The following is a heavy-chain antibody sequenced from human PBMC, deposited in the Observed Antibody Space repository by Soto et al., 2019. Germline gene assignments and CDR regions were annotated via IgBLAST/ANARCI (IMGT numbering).Heavy chain of an antibody. CDR1: GGSISSHY. V-gene: IGHV4-59*11. CDR2: IYYSGST. CDR3: ARIREGIVVTIKYFDY. Sequence: SETLSLTCTVSGGSISSHYWSWIRQPPGKGLEWIGYIYYSGSTNYNPSLKSRVTISVDTSKNQFSLKLSSVTAADTAVYYCARIREGIVVTIKYFDYWGQGTLVTVSS. D-gene: IGHD5-12*01. J-gene: IGHJ4*02.